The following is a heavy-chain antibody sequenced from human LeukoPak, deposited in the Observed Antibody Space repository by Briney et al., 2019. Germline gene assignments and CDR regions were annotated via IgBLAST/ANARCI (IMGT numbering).Heavy chain of an antibody. CDR1: GFTFSNYD. D-gene: IGHD3-10*01. Sequence: PGGSLRLSCAASGFTFSNYDMHWVRQATGKGLEWVSGIGTAGDIYYPGSVKGRFTISRDNAKNSLYLQMNSLRAEDTALYHCARDHDYDSGSYPLDYWGQGTLVTVSS. CDR3: ARDHDYDSGSYPLDY. J-gene: IGHJ4*02. V-gene: IGHV3-13*01. CDR2: IGTAGDI.